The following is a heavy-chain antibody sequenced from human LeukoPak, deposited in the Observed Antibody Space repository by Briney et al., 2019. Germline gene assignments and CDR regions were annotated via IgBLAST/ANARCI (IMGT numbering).Heavy chain of an antibody. CDR2: INHSGST. J-gene: IGHJ4*02. Sequence: SETLSLTCAVYGVSFSGYYWSWIRQPPGKGLEWIGEINHSGSTNYNPSLKSRVTISVDTSKNQFSLKLSSVTAADAAVYYCARGGQGQWLDLIDYWGQGTLVTVSS. CDR3: ARGGQGQWLDLIDY. V-gene: IGHV4-34*01. D-gene: IGHD6-19*01. CDR1: GVSFSGYY.